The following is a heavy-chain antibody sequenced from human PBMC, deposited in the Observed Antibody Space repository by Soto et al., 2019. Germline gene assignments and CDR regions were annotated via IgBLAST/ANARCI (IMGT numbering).Heavy chain of an antibody. D-gene: IGHD4-17*01. CDR1: SGPDRSHN. V-gene: IGHV4-59*08. J-gene: IGHJ6*02. CDR2: VYYTGDT. CDR3: VRQGIDYLHGLVDV. Sequence: QVQLQQSGPRLVKPSETLSLTCTVSSGPDRSHNWGWIRQPPGRGLEWIGYVYYTGDTAYNPSLRGRVTISADTSTNAISWTLNSATAADTAVYYCVRQGIDYLHGLVDVWGQGTTVSVSS.